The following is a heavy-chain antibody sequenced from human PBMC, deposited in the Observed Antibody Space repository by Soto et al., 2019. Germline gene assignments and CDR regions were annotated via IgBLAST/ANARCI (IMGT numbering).Heavy chain of an antibody. CDR2: ISSSSSTI. Sequence: GGSLRLSWAASGFTFSSYSMSWVRQAPGKGLEWVSYISSSSSTIYYADSVKGRFTISRDNAKNSLYLQMNSLRAEDTAVYYCARDGADDYYYYYGMDVWGQGTTVTVSS. V-gene: IGHV3-48*01. CDR3: ARDGADDYYYYYGMDV. J-gene: IGHJ6*02. D-gene: IGHD3-16*01. CDR1: GFTFSSYS.